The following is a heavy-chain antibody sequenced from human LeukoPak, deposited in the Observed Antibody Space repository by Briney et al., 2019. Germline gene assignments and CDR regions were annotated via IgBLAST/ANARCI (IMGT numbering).Heavy chain of an antibody. CDR3: ARGRHSISWYGGSYFDY. Sequence: NPSETLSLTCAVYGGSFSGYYWSWIRQPPGKGLEWIGEIDHSGSTNYNPSLKSRVTISVDTSKNQFSLKLSSVTAADTAVYYCARGRHSISWYGGSYFDYWGQGTLVTVSS. V-gene: IGHV4-34*01. D-gene: IGHD6-13*01. J-gene: IGHJ4*02. CDR2: IDHSGST. CDR1: GGSFSGYY.